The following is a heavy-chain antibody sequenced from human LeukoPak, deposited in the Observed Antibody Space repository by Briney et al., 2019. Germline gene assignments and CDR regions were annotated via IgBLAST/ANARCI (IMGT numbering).Heavy chain of an antibody. J-gene: IGHJ5*02. D-gene: IGHD1-26*01. CDR2: ISSSSSTI. CDR1: GFTFSSYS. CDR3: VRGVGGDSRFDP. Sequence: GGSLRLSCAASGFTFSSYSMNWVRQAPGKGLERVSYISSSSSTIYYADSVKDRFTISRDNAKNSLYLQMNSLRAEDTAVYYCVRGVGGDSRFDPWGQGTLVTVSS. V-gene: IGHV3-48*04.